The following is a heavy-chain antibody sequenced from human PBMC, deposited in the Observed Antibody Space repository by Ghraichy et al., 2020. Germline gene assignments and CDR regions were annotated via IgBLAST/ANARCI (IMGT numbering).Heavy chain of an antibody. CDR2: VYYTRST. V-gene: IGHV4-59*11. D-gene: IGHD2-8*01. CDR3: ARSKRSCSNNVCSTKYYFDY. J-gene: IGHJ4*02. Sequence: SETLSLTCKISSDSISSHYWSWIRQSPGKGLEWIGYVYYTRSTNYNPSLKNRVTISVNTSKNQLSLRLNSMTAADTAVYFCARSKRSCSNNVCSTKYYFDYWGQGTLVTVSS. CDR1: SDSISSHY.